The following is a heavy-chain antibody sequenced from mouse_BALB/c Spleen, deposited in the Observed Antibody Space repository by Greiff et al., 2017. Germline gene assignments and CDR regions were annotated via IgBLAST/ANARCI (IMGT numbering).Heavy chain of an antibody. CDR1: GFTFSSFG. CDR2: ISSGSSTI. Sequence: EVKVVESGGGLVQPGGSRKLSCAASGFTFSSFGMHWVRQAPEKGLEWVAYISSGSSTIYYADTVKGRFTISRDNPKNTLFLQMTSLRSEDTAMYYCARREDYDGYFYAMDYWGQGTSVTVSS. CDR3: ARREDYDGYFYAMDY. V-gene: IGHV5-17*02. J-gene: IGHJ4*01. D-gene: IGHD2-3*01.